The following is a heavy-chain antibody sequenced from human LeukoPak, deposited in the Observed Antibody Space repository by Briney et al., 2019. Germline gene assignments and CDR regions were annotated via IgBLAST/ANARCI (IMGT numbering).Heavy chain of an antibody. CDR1: GGSISSSSYY. CDR2: IYYSGST. V-gene: IGHV4-39*07. CDR3: ARDHANGGSFDY. Sequence: SETLSLTCTVSGGSISSSSYYWGWIRQPPGKGLEWIGSIYYSGSTYYNPSLKSRVTISVDTSKNQFSLKLSSVTAADTAVYYCARDHANGGSFDYWGQGTLVTVSS. D-gene: IGHD2-15*01. J-gene: IGHJ4*02.